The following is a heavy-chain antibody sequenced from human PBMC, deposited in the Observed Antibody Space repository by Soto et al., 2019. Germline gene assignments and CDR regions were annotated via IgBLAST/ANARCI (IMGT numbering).Heavy chain of an antibody. CDR1: GVSFISYS. CDR3: ASRRDGYNLFDY. J-gene: IGHJ4*02. Sequence: SVKVCCKACGVSFISYSIRWSRQAPGQGLEWMGGIIPIFGTANYAQKFQGRVTITADESTSTAYMELSSLRSEDTAVYYCASRRDGYNLFDYWGQGTLVTVSS. D-gene: IGHD5-12*01. CDR2: IIPIFGTA. V-gene: IGHV1-69*13.